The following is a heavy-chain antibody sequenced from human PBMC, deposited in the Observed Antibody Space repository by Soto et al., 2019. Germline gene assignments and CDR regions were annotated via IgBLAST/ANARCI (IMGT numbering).Heavy chain of an antibody. CDR1: DYTFTSYG. Sequence: QVQLVQSGAEVKKPGASVKVSCKASDYTFTSYGISWVRQAPGQGLEWMGWISAYNGNTKYAQKFQGRVTMTTDTSTSTASMERRSLRSDDTAVYYGARDLAGALIDYWGQGTLVTVSS. J-gene: IGHJ4*02. CDR3: ARDLAGALIDY. D-gene: IGHD6-19*01. V-gene: IGHV1-18*01. CDR2: ISAYNGNT.